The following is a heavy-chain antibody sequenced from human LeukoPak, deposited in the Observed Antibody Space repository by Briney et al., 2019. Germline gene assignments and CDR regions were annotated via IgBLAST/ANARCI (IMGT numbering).Heavy chain of an antibody. CDR2: ISAYNGNT. CDR3: AKDGGYCSGGTCGGWDY. V-gene: IGHV1-18*01. J-gene: IGHJ4*02. Sequence: ASVKVSCKASGYTFTSYAISWVRQAPGQGLEWMGWISAYNGNTNYAQKLQGRATMTTDTSTSTAYMELRSLRSDDTAVYYCAKDGGYCSGGTCGGWDYWGQGTLVTVSS. D-gene: IGHD2-15*01. CDR1: GYTFTSYA.